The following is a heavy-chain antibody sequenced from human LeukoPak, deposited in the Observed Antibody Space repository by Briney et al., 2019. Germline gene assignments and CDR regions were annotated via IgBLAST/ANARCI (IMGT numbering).Heavy chain of an antibody. D-gene: IGHD2-21*02. CDR3: VSVVTARFEYFQR. V-gene: IGHV3-74*01. Sequence: PGWSLRLSCVGSVFTFSNYWMHRVRPARGKERVWVSRINGDGSSTNYADPGKGRVTISRDNAKNRLYLQMNSLRAEDTAMYYCVSVVTARFEYFQRWGQGTLVTVSS. J-gene: IGHJ1*01. CDR1: VFTFSNYW. CDR2: INGDGSST.